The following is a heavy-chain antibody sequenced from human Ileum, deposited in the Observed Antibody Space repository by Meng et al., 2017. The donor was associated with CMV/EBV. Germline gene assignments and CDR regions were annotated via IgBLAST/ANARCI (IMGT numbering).Heavy chain of an antibody. V-gene: IGHV2-5*02. CDR3: VHRYSSSSGQVS. CDR1: GFSLTTNVES. J-gene: IGHJ5*02. Sequence: HIPLKESGPTLVQPTQTLTLTCTFSGFSLTTNVESVGWIRQPPGKALEWLALIHGGGGKQYSPSLQSRLTATRDTSKNQVVLTMTNMDPVDTATYYCVHRYSSSSGQVSWGQGTLVTVSS. D-gene: IGHD6-6*01. CDR2: IHGGGGK.